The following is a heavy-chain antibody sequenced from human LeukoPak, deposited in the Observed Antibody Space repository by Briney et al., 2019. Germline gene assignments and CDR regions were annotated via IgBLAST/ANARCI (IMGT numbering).Heavy chain of an antibody. V-gene: IGHV4-34*01. CDR1: GGSFSGYY. D-gene: IGHD2-8*02. CDR2: INHSGST. Sequence: PSETLSLTCAVYGGSFSGYYWSWIRQPPGKGLEWIGEINHSGSTNYNPSLKSRVTISVDTSKNQFSPKLSSVTAADTAVYYCARGQGRLVVGYYYYGMDVWGQGTTVTVSS. CDR3: ARGQGRLVVGYYYYGMDV. J-gene: IGHJ6*02.